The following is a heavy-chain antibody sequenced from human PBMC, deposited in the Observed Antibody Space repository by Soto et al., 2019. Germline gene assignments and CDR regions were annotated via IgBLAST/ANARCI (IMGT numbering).Heavy chain of an antibody. CDR3: ARHSYGGLDY. CDR2: IYYTGTT. D-gene: IGHD4-17*01. J-gene: IGHJ4*02. CDR1: GGSVSNYY. Sequence: QVQLQESGPGLVKPSETLSLTCTVSGGSVSNYYWSWIRQPPGKGLEWIGYIYYTGTTNYNPSLRRRVTISVDTSKDQLSLKVNSVTAADTAVYYCARHSYGGLDYWGQGTLVTVSS. V-gene: IGHV4-59*08.